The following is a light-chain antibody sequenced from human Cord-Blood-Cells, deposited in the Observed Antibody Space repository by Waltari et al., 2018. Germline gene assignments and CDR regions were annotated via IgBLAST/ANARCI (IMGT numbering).Light chain of an antibody. Sequence: QSALTQPASVSGSPGQSIPISCTGTSSYVGGYNYVPWYQQHPGKAPKLMIYEVSNRPSGVSNRFSGSKSGNTASLTISGLQAEDEADYYCSSYTSSSTWVFGGGTKLTVL. CDR1: SSYVGGYNY. CDR3: SSYTSSSTWV. J-gene: IGLJ3*02. V-gene: IGLV2-14*01. CDR2: EVS.